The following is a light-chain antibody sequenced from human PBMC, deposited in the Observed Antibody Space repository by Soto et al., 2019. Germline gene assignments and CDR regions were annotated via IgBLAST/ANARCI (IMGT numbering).Light chain of an antibody. CDR3: QHSYGTPRT. J-gene: IGKJ1*01. CDR1: QSISTY. V-gene: IGKV1-39*01. Sequence: DIQMTQSPSSLSASVGDRVTITCRASQSISTYLNWYQHKPGKAPKVLTYAVSSLQSGVPSRFSGSGSGTDFTLTITSLQPEDSATYYCQHSYGTPRTFGQGTKVEIK. CDR2: AVS.